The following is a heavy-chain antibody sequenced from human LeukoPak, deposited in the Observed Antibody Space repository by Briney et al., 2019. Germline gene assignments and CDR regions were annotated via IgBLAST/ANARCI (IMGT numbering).Heavy chain of an antibody. J-gene: IGHJ4*02. Sequence: GESLKISCKGSGYSFTSYWIGWVRQMPGKGLEWMGIIYPGDSDTRYSPSFQGQVTISADKSISTAYLQRSSLKASATAMYYCARPKFQNYYDSSGYGFDYWGQGTLVIVSS. CDR1: GYSFTSYW. CDR3: ARPKFQNYYDSSGYGFDY. CDR2: IYPGDSDT. D-gene: IGHD3-22*01. V-gene: IGHV5-51*01.